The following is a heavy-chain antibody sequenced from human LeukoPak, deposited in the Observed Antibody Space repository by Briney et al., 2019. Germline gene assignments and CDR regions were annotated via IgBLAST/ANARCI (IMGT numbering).Heavy chain of an antibody. J-gene: IGHJ5*02. D-gene: IGHD2-2*01. CDR2: INPSGGST. V-gene: IGHV1-46*01. CDR3: ARDRRAYCSSTSCLAFDP. CDR1: GYTFTSYY. Sequence: GASVKVSCKASGYTFTSYYMHWVRQAPGQGLEWMGIINPSGGSTSYAQKFQGRVTMTRDTSTSTVYMELSSLRSEDTAVYHCARDRRAYCSSTSCLAFDPWGQGTLVTVSS.